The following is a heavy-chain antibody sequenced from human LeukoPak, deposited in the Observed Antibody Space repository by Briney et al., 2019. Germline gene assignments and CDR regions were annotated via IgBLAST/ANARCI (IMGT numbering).Heavy chain of an antibody. V-gene: IGHV4-34*01. CDR1: GGSFSGYY. D-gene: IGHD3-3*01. J-gene: IGHJ4*02. Sequence: PSETLSLTCAVYGGSFSGYYWSWIRQPPGKGLEWIGSIYYSGSTYYNPSLKSRVTISVDTSKNQFSLKLSSVTAADTAVYYCARSHYDFWSAGGYFDYWGQGTLVTVSS. CDR3: ARSHYDFWSAGGYFDY. CDR2: IYYSGST.